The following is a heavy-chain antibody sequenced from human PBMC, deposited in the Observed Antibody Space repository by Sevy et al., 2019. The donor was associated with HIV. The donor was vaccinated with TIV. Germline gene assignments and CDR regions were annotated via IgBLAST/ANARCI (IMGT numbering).Heavy chain of an antibody. V-gene: IGHV1-18*01. CDR1: GYRFTNFG. D-gene: IGHD4-17*01. CDR2: ISGHDGET. Sequence: ASVKVSCKASGYRFTNFGLSWVRQAPGQGIEWMGWISGHDGETNYAQRFQGRVTLTTDKSTRTAYMELRSLRSDDTATYFCARGVDSYGAYYYYMDVWGSGTSVTVSS. J-gene: IGHJ6*03. CDR3: ARGVDSYGAYYYYMDV.